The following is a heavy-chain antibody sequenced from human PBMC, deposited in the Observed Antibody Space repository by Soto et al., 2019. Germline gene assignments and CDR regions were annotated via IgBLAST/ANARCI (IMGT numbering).Heavy chain of an antibody. J-gene: IGHJ4*02. Sequence: PGGSLSLSCAASGFTFSSYGMHWVRRAPGKGLEWVAVISYDGSNKYYADSVKGRFTISRDNSKNTLYLQMNSLRAEDTAVYYCAKVPRAIVATTNYFDYWGQGTLVTVST. V-gene: IGHV3-30*18. CDR2: ISYDGSNK. CDR1: GFTFSSYG. D-gene: IGHD5-12*01. CDR3: AKVPRAIVATTNYFDY.